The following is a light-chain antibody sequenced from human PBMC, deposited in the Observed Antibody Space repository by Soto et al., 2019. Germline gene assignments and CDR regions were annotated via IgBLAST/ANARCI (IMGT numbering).Light chain of an antibody. Sequence: QSALTQPRSVSGSPGQSVTISCTGTSSDVGGYNYVSWYQQHPGKAPKLMIYDVSKRPSGVPDRFSGSKSGNTASLTISGLQAEDEADYYCCSYAGSXXVFGGGXXVT. J-gene: IGLJ2*01. CDR1: SSDVGGYNY. V-gene: IGLV2-11*01. CDR3: CSYAGSXXV. CDR2: DVS.